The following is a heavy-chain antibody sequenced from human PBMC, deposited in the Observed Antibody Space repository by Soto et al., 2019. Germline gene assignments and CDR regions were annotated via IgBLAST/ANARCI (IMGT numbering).Heavy chain of an antibody. CDR2: INAGNGNT. Sequence: ASVKVSCKASGYTFTSYGISWVRQAPGQGLEWMGWINAGNGNTKYSQKFQGRVTITRDTSASTAYMELSSLRSEDTAVYYCARVTCGGDCYGFDYWGQGTLVTVSS. D-gene: IGHD2-21*02. V-gene: IGHV1-3*01. CDR1: GYTFTSYG. CDR3: ARVTCGGDCYGFDY. J-gene: IGHJ4*02.